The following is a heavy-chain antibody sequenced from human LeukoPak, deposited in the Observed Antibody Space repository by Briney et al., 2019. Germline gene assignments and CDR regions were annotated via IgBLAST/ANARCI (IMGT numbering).Heavy chain of an antibody. D-gene: IGHD3-22*01. J-gene: IGHJ4*02. CDR3: AKYRPPDYYDSSGYYDY. V-gene: IGHV3-23*01. CDR2: ISGSGGST. Sequence: GGSLRLSCAASGFTFSSYAMSWVRQAAGKGLEWVSAISGSGGSTYYADSGKGRFTISRDNSKNTLYLKMNILIAEDTAVYYCAKYRPPDYYDSSGYYDYWGQGTLVTVSS. CDR1: GFTFSSYA.